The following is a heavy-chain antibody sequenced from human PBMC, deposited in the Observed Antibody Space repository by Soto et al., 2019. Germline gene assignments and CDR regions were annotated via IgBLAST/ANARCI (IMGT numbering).Heavy chain of an antibody. CDR2: IYPGGSDT. J-gene: IGHJ6*02. Sequence: PGESLKISCKGSGYSFTSFWIGWVRQMPGKGLEWMGIIYPGGSDTRYSPSFQGQVTISADKSISTAYLQWSSLKASDTAMYYCARRRSDAPYYYYYGLAVWGQGTTVTVSS. CDR3: ARRRSDAPYYYYYGLAV. CDR1: GYSFTSFW. V-gene: IGHV5-51*01.